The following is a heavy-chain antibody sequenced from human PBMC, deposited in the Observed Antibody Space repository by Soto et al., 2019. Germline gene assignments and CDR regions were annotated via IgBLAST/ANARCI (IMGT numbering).Heavy chain of an antibody. Sequence: ESGGGVVQPGRSLRLSCAASGFTFSSYAMHWVRQAPGKGLEWVAVISYDGSNKYYADSVKGRFTISRDNSKNTLYLQMNSLRAEDTAVYYCARGWARAIDYWGQGTLVTVSS. J-gene: IGHJ4*02. CDR2: ISYDGSNK. V-gene: IGHV3-30-3*01. CDR1: GFTFSSYA. CDR3: ARGWARAIDY.